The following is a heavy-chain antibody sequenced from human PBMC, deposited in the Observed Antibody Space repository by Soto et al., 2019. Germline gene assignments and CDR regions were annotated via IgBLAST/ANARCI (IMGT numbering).Heavy chain of an antibody. CDR2: ISGGGGST. V-gene: IGHV3-23*01. J-gene: IGHJ4*02. CDR1: GFTFSSYA. CDR3: AKDGRRWDLPADY. Sequence: LRLSCAASGFTFSSYAMSWVRQAPGKGLEWVSAISGGGGSTYYADSVKGRFTISRDNSKNTLYLQMNSLRAEDTAVYYCAKDGRRWDLPADYWGQGALVTVSS. D-gene: IGHD1-26*01.